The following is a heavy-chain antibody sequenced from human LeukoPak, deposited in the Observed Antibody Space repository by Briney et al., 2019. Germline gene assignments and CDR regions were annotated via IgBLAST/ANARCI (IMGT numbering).Heavy chain of an antibody. CDR1: GGTFSSYA. CDR2: IIPIFGTA. D-gene: IGHD6-13*01. V-gene: IGHV1-69*01. CDR3: ARASRAYSSSWYYYYGMDV. J-gene: IGHJ6*02. Sequence: SVKVSCKASGGTFSSYAISWVRQAPGQGLEWMGGIIPIFGTANYAQKFQGRVTITADESTSTAYMELSSLRSEDTAVSYCARASRAYSSSWYYYYGMDVWGQGTTVTVSS.